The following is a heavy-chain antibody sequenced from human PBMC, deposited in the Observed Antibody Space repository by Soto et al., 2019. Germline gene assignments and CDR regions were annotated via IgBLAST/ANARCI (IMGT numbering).Heavy chain of an antibody. J-gene: IGHJ4*02. Sequence: EVQLVESGGGLVNPGGSLRLSCAASGFTFNNAWMSWVRQAPGKGLEWVGRIKSNTDGGTADYAAPVNGRFTVTRDDSKNTVYLQMNRLKTEDTAVYYCATDLKTGTERGKFDYWGQGTLVTVSS. CDR3: ATDLKTGTERGKFDY. CDR1: GFTFNNAW. V-gene: IGHV3-15*01. CDR2: IKSNTDGGTA. D-gene: IGHD1-1*01.